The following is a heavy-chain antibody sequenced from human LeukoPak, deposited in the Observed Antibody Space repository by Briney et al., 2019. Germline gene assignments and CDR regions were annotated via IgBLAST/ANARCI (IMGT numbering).Heavy chain of an antibody. Sequence: GGSLGLSCAASGFTFSSYAMSWVRQAPGKGLEWVSAISGSGGSTYYADSVKGRFTISRDNSKNTLYLQMNSLRAKDTAVYYCAFESSGWFDYWGQGTLVTVSS. CDR2: ISGSGGST. V-gene: IGHV3-23*01. CDR1: GFTFSSYA. J-gene: IGHJ4*02. D-gene: IGHD6-19*01. CDR3: AFESSGWFDY.